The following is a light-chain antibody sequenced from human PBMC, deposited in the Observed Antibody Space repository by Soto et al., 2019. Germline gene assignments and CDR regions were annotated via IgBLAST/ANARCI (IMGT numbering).Light chain of an antibody. Sequence: QSVLTQPASVSGSPGQSITISCTGTSSDVGGYNYVSRYQQHPGKAPKPMIYDVSNRPSGVSNRFSGSKSGNTASLTISGLQAEDEADYYCSSYTSSSTFFGTGTKVTVL. V-gene: IGLV2-14*01. CDR2: DVS. CDR3: SSYTSSSTF. CDR1: SSDVGGYNY. J-gene: IGLJ1*01.